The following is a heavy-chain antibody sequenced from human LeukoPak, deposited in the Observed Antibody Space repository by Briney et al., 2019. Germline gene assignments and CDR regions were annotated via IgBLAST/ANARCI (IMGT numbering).Heavy chain of an antibody. CDR3: ASTYYDSSGYLPYFDY. J-gene: IGHJ4*02. CDR2: INPSGGST. Sequence: ASVKVSCKASGYTFTSYYMHWLRQAPGQGLEWMGIINPSGGSTSYAQKFQGRVTMTRDTSTSTVYMELSSLRSEDTAVYYCASTYYDSSGYLPYFDYWGQGTLVTVSS. D-gene: IGHD3-22*01. CDR1: GYTFTSYY. V-gene: IGHV1-46*01.